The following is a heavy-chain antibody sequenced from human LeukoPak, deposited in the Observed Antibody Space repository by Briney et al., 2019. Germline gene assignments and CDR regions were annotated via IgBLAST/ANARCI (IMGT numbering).Heavy chain of an antibody. Sequence: GGSLRLSCAASGFTFSSYAMHWVRKAPGKGLKGVAVISYDGSNKYYADSVKGRFTISRDNSKNTLYLQMNSLRAEDTAVYYCARPSLHPTAMVSPMDYWGQGTLVTVSS. CDR3: ARPSLHPTAMVSPMDY. CDR1: GFTFSSYA. V-gene: IGHV3-30-3*01. CDR2: ISYDGSNK. J-gene: IGHJ4*02. D-gene: IGHD5-18*01.